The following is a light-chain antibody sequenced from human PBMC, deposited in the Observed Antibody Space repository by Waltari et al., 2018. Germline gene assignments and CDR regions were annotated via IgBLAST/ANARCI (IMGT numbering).Light chain of an antibody. CDR3: QQSYCTPLT. J-gene: IGKJ4*01. V-gene: IGKV1-39*01. CDR2: AAS. Sequence: DIQMTKSPSSLSASVGDRVTITCRASQSISSYLNGDQQKPGKAPKLLIYAASSLQSGVPSRFSGSGSGTDFTLTISRLQPEDFATYYCQQSYCTPLTFGGGTKVEIK. CDR1: QSISSY.